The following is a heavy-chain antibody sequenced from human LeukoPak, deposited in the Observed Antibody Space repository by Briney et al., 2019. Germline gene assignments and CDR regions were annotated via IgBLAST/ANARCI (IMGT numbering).Heavy chain of an antibody. D-gene: IGHD3-10*01. CDR1: GFIFSSYG. V-gene: IGHV3-48*02. CDR2: TSSSGITI. CDR3: ARHYGPGTYYDY. Sequence: TWGSLRLSCGASGFIFSSYGMNWVRQAPGKGLEWVSYTSSSGITIYYADSVKGRFTISRDNAKSSLYLQMNSLRDEDTAMYYCARHYGPGTYYDYWGRGTQVTVSS. J-gene: IGHJ4*02.